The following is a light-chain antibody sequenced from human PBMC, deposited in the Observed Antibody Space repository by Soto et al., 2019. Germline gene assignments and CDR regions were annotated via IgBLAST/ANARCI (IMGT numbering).Light chain of an antibody. CDR2: KAS. CDR1: QSISSW. CDR3: QQYNSYSRT. J-gene: IGKJ2*01. Sequence: DIQMTQSPSTLSASVGDRVTITCRASQSISSWLAWYQQKPGKATKLLIYKASSLESGVPSRFSGSGSGTEFTLTISSLQPDDFATYSCQQYNSYSRTFGQGTKLAIK. V-gene: IGKV1-5*03.